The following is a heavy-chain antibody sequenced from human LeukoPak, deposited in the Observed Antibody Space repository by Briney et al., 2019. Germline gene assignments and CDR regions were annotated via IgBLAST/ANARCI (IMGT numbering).Heavy chain of an antibody. Sequence: PGGSLRLSCAASGFTFSSYAMSWVRQAPGKGVEWVSAVSGSGGSTYYADSVKGRFTISRDNPKNTLYLQMNSLRAEDTAVYYSAKTPLLRHFDCWGQGTLVTVSS. CDR3: AKTPLLRHFDC. CDR1: GFTFSSYA. D-gene: IGHD3-3*01. V-gene: IGHV3-23*01. J-gene: IGHJ4*02. CDR2: VSGSGGST.